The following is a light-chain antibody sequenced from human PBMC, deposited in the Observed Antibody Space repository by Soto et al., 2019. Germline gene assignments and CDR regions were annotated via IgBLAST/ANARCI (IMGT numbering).Light chain of an antibody. CDR1: QSVSSSY. CDR2: GAS. Sequence: EIVLTQSPGTLSLSPGERATLSCMASQSVSSSYLAWYQQKPGQAPRLLIYGASSRATGIPDRFSGSGSVTDFTLTISRLEPEDFAVYYCQQYGRSPPTFGHGNKVEVK. CDR3: QQYGRSPPT. J-gene: IGKJ1*01. V-gene: IGKV3-20*01.